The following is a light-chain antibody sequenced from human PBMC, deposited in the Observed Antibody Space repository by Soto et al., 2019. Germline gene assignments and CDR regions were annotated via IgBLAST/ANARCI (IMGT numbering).Light chain of an antibody. J-gene: IGKJ4*01. CDR2: GAS. Sequence: DIPLTQSPSTLAASVGDRVTITCRASQRIATWLAWYQHQPGSAPKLLIYGASTLQSGVPSRFSGSRSGTEFTLTINSLQSEDFEVYYCQRYNNWPLTFGGGTKVDIK. V-gene: IGKV1-5*01. CDR3: QRYNNWPLT. CDR1: QRIATW.